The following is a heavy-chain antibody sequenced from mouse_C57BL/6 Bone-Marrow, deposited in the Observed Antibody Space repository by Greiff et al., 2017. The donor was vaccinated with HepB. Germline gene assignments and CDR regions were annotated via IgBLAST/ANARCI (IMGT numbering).Heavy chain of an antibody. J-gene: IGHJ1*03. V-gene: IGHV1-72*01. CDR1: GYTFTSYW. CDR2: IDPNSGGT. D-gene: IGHD1-1*01. Sequence: VKLMESGAELVKPGASVKLSCKASGYTFTSYWMHWVKQRPGRGLAWIGRIDPNSGGTKYNEKFKSKATLTVDKPSSTAYMQLSSLTSEDSAVYYCERSEYYDSSSYWYFDVWGTGTTVTVSS. CDR3: ERSEYYDSSSYWYFDV.